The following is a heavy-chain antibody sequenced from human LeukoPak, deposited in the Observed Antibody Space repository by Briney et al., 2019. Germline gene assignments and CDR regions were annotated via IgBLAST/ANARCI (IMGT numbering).Heavy chain of an antibody. CDR3: AKFRTIAARPNYFDY. J-gene: IGHJ4*02. CDR2: ISGSGGGT. Sequence: GGSLRLSCAASGFTFSSYAMSWVRQAPGKGLEWVSAISGSGGGTYYADSVKGRFTISRDNSKNTLYLQMNSLRAEDTAVYYCAKFRTIAARPNYFDYWGQGTLVTVSS. V-gene: IGHV3-23*01. CDR1: GFTFSSYA. D-gene: IGHD6-6*01.